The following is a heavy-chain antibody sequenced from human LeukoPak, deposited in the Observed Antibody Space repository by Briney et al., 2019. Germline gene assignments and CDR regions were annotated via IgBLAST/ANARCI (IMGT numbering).Heavy chain of an antibody. D-gene: IGHD3-3*01. CDR2: ITSSSIYI. V-gene: IGHV3-21*01. CDR3: AASVRTESGLDY. CDR1: GFTVSSYY. Sequence: GGSLRLSCAASGFTVSSYYMNWVRQAPGRGLEWVSSITSSSIYIYYADSVKGRFTISRENDKNSLSLQMNSLSAEDTAVYFCAASVRTESGLDYWGQGTLVTVSS. J-gene: IGHJ4*02.